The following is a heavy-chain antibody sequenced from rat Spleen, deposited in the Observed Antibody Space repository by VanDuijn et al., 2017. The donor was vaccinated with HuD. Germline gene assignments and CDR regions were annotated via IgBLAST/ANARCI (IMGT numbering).Heavy chain of an antibody. Sequence: EVQLVESGGGLVQPGRSLKLSCVASGFTFNNYWVTWIRQAPGKGLEWVASITPSGNITYYRDSVKGRFTISRENAKSTLFLQMDSLRSEDTATYYCATTPGRPFAYWGQGTLVTVSS. CDR1: GFTFNNYW. V-gene: IGHV5-31*01. J-gene: IGHJ3*01. CDR3: ATTPGRPFAY. D-gene: IGHD5-1*01. CDR2: ITPSGNIT.